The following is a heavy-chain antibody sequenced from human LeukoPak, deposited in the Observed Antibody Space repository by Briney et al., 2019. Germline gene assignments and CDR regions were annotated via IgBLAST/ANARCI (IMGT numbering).Heavy chain of an antibody. Sequence: GASVKVSCKASGYTFTGYYMHWVRQAPGQGLEWMGWINPNSGGTNYAQKFQGRVTMTRDTSISTAYVELSRLRSDDTAVYYCAREARYYDSSGYYFDYWGQGTLVTVSS. CDR3: AREARYYDSSGYYFDY. CDR2: INPNSGGT. V-gene: IGHV1-2*02. CDR1: GYTFTGYY. J-gene: IGHJ4*02. D-gene: IGHD3-22*01.